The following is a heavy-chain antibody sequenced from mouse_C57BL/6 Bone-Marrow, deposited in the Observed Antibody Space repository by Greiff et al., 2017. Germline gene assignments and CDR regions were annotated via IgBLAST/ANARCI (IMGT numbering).Heavy chain of an antibody. Sequence: QVQLQQSGAELARPGASVKLSCTASGYTFTSYGISWVKQRTGQGLEWIGEIYPRSGNTYYNEKFKGKATLTADKSSSTAYMELRSLTTEDSAVYFCAKKRPGTAVSVWGTRTTVTVSS. J-gene: IGHJ1*03. CDR2: IYPRSGNT. V-gene: IGHV1-81*01. CDR1: GYTFTSYG. CDR3: AKKRPGTAVSV. D-gene: IGHD1-1*01.